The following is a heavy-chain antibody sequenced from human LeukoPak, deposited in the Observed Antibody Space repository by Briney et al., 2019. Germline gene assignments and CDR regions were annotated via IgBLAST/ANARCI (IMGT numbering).Heavy chain of an antibody. CDR2: IYYIGTT. CDR3: ARWSLVWGGIDY. CDR1: GGSISNYY. J-gene: IGHJ4*02. Sequence: PSETLSLICTVSGGSISNYYLNWIRQPPGKGVEWLGYIYYIGTTNYNPSLQSRVTISVATSENQFSLKLSSVTAAGTAVYYCARWSLVWGGIDYWGQGTLVAVSS. D-gene: IGHD3-16*01. V-gene: IGHV4-59*01.